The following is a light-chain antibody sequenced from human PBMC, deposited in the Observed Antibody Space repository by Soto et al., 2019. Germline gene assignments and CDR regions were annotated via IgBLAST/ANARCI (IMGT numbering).Light chain of an antibody. Sequence: QAVLTQPPSVSVAPGQRVTISCTGTSSNIGAGYDVHWYQQLPGTAPKLLIFANTNRPSGVPDRFSGSKSGTSASLAITGLQAEDEADYYCQSYDTSLSGSWVFGGGTQLTVL. CDR3: QSYDTSLSGSWV. J-gene: IGLJ2*01. CDR2: ANT. V-gene: IGLV1-40*01. CDR1: SSNIGAGYD.